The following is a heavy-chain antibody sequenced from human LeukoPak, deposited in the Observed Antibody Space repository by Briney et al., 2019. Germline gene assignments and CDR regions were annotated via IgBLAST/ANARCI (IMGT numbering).Heavy chain of an antibody. CDR3: PRVRNPLIAARPEAPFDY. CDR1: GYSISSGYY. V-gene: IGHV4-38-2*01. Sequence: SETLSLTCAVSGYSISSGYYWGWIRQPPGKGLEWIGSIYHSGSTYYNPSLKSRVTISVDTSKNQFSLKLSSVTAADTAVYYCPRVRNPLIAARPEAPFDYWGQGTLVTVSS. CDR2: IYHSGST. J-gene: IGHJ4*02. D-gene: IGHD6-6*01.